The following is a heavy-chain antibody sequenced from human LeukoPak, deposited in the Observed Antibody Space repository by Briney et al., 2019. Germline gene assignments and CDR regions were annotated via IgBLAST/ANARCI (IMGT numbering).Heavy chain of an antibody. V-gene: IGHV3-48*03. CDR2: MSSSGSTT. CDR1: GFTFCSYV. CDR3: ARDGYYYYGMDV. J-gene: IGHJ6*04. Sequence: GGSLRLSCAAPGFTFCSYVMYWVREGLGGGRGWVSYMSSSGSTTYYADSVKGRFTISRDNAKNSLYLQMNSLRAEDTAVYYCARDGYYYYGMDVWGKGTTVTVSS.